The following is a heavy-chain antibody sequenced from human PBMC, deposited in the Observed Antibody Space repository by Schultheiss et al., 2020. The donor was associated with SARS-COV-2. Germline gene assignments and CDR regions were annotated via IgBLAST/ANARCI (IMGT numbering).Heavy chain of an antibody. CDR2: IYHSGST. J-gene: IGHJ6*02. Sequence: SETLSLTCTVSGGSISSYYWGWIRQPPGKGLEWIGYIYHSGSTYYNPSLKSRITMSVDTSKNQFSLKLSSVTAADTAVYYCARGLYCSGGSCYSDYYYYGMDVWGQGTTVTVSS. V-gene: IGHV4-59*04. CDR3: ARGLYCSGGSCYSDYYYYGMDV. CDR1: GGSISSYY. D-gene: IGHD2-15*01.